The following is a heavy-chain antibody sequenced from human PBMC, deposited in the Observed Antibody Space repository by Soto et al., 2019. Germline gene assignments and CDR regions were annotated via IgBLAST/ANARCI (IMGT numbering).Heavy chain of an antibody. J-gene: IGHJ3*02. CDR3: ASVLLRSLEWDDVFDI. Sequence: GXSVKVSCKTSGYTFNTYGVTWVRQAPGQGLEWIGWISTYNGNTKYAQSVQGRVTMTRDTSASTAYMELSSLRSEDTAVYYCASVLLRSLEWDDVFDICGQGSMVIGSS. D-gene: IGHD3-3*01. CDR2: ISTYNGNT. CDR1: GYTFNTYG. V-gene: IGHV1-18*01.